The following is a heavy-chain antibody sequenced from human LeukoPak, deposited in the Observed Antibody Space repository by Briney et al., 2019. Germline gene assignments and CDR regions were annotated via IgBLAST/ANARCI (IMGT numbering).Heavy chain of an antibody. J-gene: IGHJ4*02. V-gene: IGHV3-48*01. D-gene: IGHD3-3*01. CDR2: IGSSSSTI. CDR3: ARDFGGY. CDR1: GFTVSSNY. Sequence: AGGSLRLSCAASGFTVSSNYMSWVRQAPGKGLEWVSYIGSSSSTIYYADSVKGRFTISRDNAKNSLYLQMNSLRAEDTAVYYCARDFGGYWGQGTLVTVSS.